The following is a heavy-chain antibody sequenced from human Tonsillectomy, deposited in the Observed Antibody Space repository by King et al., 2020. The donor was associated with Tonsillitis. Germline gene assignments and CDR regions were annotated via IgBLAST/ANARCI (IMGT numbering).Heavy chain of an antibody. V-gene: IGHV3-30*18. CDR1: GFTFSSYG. CDR3: AKVTSPWSYYYYGMDV. J-gene: IGHJ6*02. Sequence: VQLVESGGGVVQPGRSLRLSCAASGFTFSSYGIHWVRQAPGKGREWVAVISYDGSNKYYADSVKGRFTISREHSKNTVYLQMNSLRAEDTAVYYCAKVTSPWSYYYYGMDVWGQGTTVTVSS. CDR2: ISYDGSNK. D-gene: IGHD3-3*01.